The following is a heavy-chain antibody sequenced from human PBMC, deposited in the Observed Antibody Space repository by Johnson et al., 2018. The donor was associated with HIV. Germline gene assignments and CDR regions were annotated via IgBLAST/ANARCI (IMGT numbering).Heavy chain of an antibody. Sequence: VQLVESGGGLVQPGGSLRLSCAASGFTFSDYYMSWIRQAPGKGLEWVSYISSSGSTIYYADSVKGRFTISRDNAKNSLYLQVNSLRAEDTAVYYCARSYSRWDDVFDIWGQGTMVTVSS. CDR2: ISSSGSTI. D-gene: IGHD1-26*01. CDR3: ARSYSRWDDVFDI. CDR1: GFTFSDYY. J-gene: IGHJ3*02. V-gene: IGHV3-11*04.